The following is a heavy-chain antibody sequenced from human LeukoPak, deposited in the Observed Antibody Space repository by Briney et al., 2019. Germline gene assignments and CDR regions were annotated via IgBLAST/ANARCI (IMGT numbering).Heavy chain of an antibody. Sequence: SETLSLTCTVYGDSMSGYYWSWIRQPPGKGLEWIGYIYYSGSTNYNPSLKSRVTISVDTSKNQFSLKLSSVTAADTAVYYCAREAIEAYCGGDCFPGPDAFYIWGQGTMVTVSS. V-gene: IGHV4-59*01. J-gene: IGHJ3*02. D-gene: IGHD2-21*02. CDR1: GDSMSGYY. CDR3: AREAIEAYCGGDCFPGPDAFYI. CDR2: IYYSGST.